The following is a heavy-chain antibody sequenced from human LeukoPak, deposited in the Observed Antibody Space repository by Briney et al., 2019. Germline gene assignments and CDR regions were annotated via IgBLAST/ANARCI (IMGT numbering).Heavy chain of an antibody. CDR1: GGSISSTTYY. CDR2: IYKAGNT. J-gene: IGHJ4*02. Sequence: SETLSLTCTVSGGSISSTTYYWAWIRQPPGKGLEWIGSIYKAGNTNYSPSLRSRVFISVDTSNNQFSLSLSSVTAADTAVYYCTSRPRFDTRGYYVDYWGQGSLVTVSS. D-gene: IGHD3-22*01. CDR3: TSRPRFDTRGYYVDY. V-gene: IGHV4-39*01.